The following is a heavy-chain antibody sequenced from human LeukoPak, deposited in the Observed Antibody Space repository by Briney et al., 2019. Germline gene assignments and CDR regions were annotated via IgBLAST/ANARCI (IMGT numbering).Heavy chain of an antibody. J-gene: IGHJ5*02. CDR2: ISSSGSTI. Sequence: GGSLRLSCASTGFTFSSYVLNWLGQAPGRGLEWVSYISSSGSTIYYADSVKGRFTISRDNAKNSLYLQMNSLRAEDTAVYYCVGEHYAILAGDYKPAWFFPCGQRTLVTVSS. CDR3: VGEHYAILAGDYKPAWFFP. D-gene: IGHD3-9*01. V-gene: IGHV3-48*03. CDR1: GFTFSSYV.